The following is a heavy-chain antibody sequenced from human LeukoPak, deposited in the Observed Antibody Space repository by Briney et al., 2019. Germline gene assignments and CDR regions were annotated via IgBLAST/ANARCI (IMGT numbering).Heavy chain of an antibody. V-gene: IGHV1-18*04. CDR3: ARDLVVVAATSPFDP. D-gene: IGHD2-15*01. CDR2: ISAYNGNT. CDR1: GYTFTSYG. Sequence: ASVKVSCKASGYTFTSYGISWVRQAPGQGLEWMGWISAYNGNTNYAQKLQGRVTMTTDTSTSTACMELRSLRSDDTAVYYCARDLVVVAATSPFDPWGQGTLVTVSS. J-gene: IGHJ5*02.